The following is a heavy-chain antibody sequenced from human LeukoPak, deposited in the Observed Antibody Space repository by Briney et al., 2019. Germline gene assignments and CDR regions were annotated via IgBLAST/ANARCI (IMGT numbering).Heavy chain of an antibody. CDR1: GGSISSGDCY. CDR3: ARDSSGSYGDYGGLTDY. D-gene: IGHD4-17*01. V-gene: IGHV4-30-4*01. Sequence: SETLSLTCTVSGGSISSGDCYWSWIRQPPGKGLEWIGYIYYSGSTYYNPSLKSRVTISVDTSKNQFSLKLSSVTAADTAVYYCARDSSGSYGDYGGLTDYWGQGTLVTVSS. CDR2: IYYSGST. J-gene: IGHJ4*02.